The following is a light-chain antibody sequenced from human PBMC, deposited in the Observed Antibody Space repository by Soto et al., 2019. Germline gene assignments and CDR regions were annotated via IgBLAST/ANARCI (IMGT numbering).Light chain of an antibody. CDR1: SSDVGGHNY. CDR3: SSYTSSSTPYV. Sequence: QSALTQPASVSGSPGQSITISCTGTSSDVGGHNYVSWYQHPPGKAPKLMIYEVSNRPSGVSNRFSGSKSGNTASLTISGLQAEDEADYYCSSYTSSSTPYVFGTGTKVTVL. V-gene: IGLV2-14*01. J-gene: IGLJ1*01. CDR2: EVS.